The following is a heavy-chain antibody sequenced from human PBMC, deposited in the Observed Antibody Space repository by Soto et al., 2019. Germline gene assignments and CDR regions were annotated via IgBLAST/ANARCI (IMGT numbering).Heavy chain of an antibody. CDR3: ARTAGYYYGMDV. CDR2: FNAGNGNT. V-gene: IGHV1-3*01. CDR1: GYTFTSYA. Sequence: ASVKVSCKASGYTFTSYAMHWVRQAPGQRLEWMGWFNAGNGNTKYSQKFQGRVTITRDTSASTAYMELSSLRSEDTAVYYCARTAGYYYGMDVWGQGTTVTVSS. J-gene: IGHJ6*02. D-gene: IGHD6-19*01.